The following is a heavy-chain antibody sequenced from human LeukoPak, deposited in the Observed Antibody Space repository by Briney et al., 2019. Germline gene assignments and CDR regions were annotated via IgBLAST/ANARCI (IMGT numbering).Heavy chain of an antibody. D-gene: IGHD4-17*01. V-gene: IGHV1-18*01. J-gene: IGHJ4*02. Sequence: ASVKVSCKASGYTFTSYGISWVRQAPGQGLEWMGWISAYNGNTNYAQKLQGRVTMTTDTSTSTAYMELRSLRSDDTAVCYCARGQTVTTWGDEFDYWGQGTLVTVSS. CDR1: GYTFTSYG. CDR3: ARGQTVTTWGDEFDY. CDR2: ISAYNGNT.